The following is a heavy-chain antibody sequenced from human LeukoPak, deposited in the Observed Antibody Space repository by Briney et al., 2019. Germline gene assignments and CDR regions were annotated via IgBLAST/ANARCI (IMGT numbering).Heavy chain of an antibody. CDR1: GFTFSDYY. D-gene: IGHD5-18*01. Sequence: GGSLRLSCAASGFTFSDYYMSWIRQAPGKGLEWVSYISSRGSTICYADSVKGRFTISRDNAKNSLYLQMNSLRAEDTAVYYCARHDTAMATDYGMDVWGQGTTVTVSS. CDR3: ARHDTAMATDYGMDV. J-gene: IGHJ6*02. V-gene: IGHV3-11*01. CDR2: ISSRGSTI.